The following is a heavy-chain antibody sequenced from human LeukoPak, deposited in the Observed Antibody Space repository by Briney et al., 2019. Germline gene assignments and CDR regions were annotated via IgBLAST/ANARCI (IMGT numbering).Heavy chain of an antibody. CDR3: ARELGGGSGSRSYRYNWFDP. D-gene: IGHD3-10*01. J-gene: IGHJ5*02. CDR2: IKQDGSEK. Sequence: GGSLRLSRAASGLTFSSYWMSWVRQAPGKGLEWVANIKQDGSEKYYVDSVKGRFTISRDNAKNSLYLQMNSLRAEDTAVYYCARELGGGSGSRSYRYNWFDPWGQGTLVTVSS. V-gene: IGHV3-7*01. CDR1: GLTFSSYW.